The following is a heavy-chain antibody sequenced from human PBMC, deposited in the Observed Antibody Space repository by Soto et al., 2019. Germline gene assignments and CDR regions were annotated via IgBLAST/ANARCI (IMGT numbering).Heavy chain of an antibody. J-gene: IGHJ3*02. CDR2: IKPDGSEK. V-gene: IGHV3-7*04. CDR1: GFTFSTFW. Sequence: EVHLVESGGGLVQPGGSLRLSCAASGFTFSTFWVSWVRQAPGKGLEWLANIKPDGSEKNLADSVKGRFTISRDNTNNSLYLQMNSLRAEDTAVYYCARITAGGYRAFDIWGQGTMVTVSS. D-gene: IGHD6-13*01. CDR3: ARITAGGYRAFDI.